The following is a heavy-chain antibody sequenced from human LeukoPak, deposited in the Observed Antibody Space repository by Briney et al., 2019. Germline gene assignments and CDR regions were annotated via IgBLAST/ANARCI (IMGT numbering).Heavy chain of an antibody. CDR3: ARGDYYDSSGYQSPSFDY. J-gene: IGHJ4*02. D-gene: IGHD3-22*01. V-gene: IGHV4-39*01. CDR1: GGSISSSSYY. CDR2: IYYSGST. Sequence: PSQTLSLTCTVSGGSISSSSYYWGWIRQPPGKGLEWIGSIYYSGSTYYNPSLKSRVAISVDTSKNQFSLKLSSVTAADTAVYYCARGDYYDSSGYQSPSFDYWGQGTLVTVSS.